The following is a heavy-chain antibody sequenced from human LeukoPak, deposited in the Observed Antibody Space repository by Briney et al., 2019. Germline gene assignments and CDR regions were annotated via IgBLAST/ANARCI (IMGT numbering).Heavy chain of an antibody. J-gene: IGHJ4*02. CDR2: ISSGSGYI. V-gene: IGHV3-21*01. CDR1: GFTFSSYS. D-gene: IGHD6-13*01. Sequence: PGRSLRLSCAASGFTFSSYSINWVRQAPGKGLEWVSSISSGSGYIYYADSVKGRFTISRDDAKNSLYLQMNSLRADDTAVYYCARDGWPGSSYYRPFDYWGQGTLVTVSS. CDR3: ARDGWPGSSYYRPFDY.